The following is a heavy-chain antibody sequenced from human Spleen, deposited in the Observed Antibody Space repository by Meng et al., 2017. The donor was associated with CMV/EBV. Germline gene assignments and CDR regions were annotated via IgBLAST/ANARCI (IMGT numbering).Heavy chain of an antibody. CDR2: ISGTGRGT. D-gene: IGHD1-14*01. V-gene: IGHV3-23*01. Sequence: RQAPGKGLEWVSGISGTGRGTYDAESVRGRVTISRDNSKNTLYLQMTNLRAEDTAIYYCAKDRGPVPPSRSRSGTYPEPRSPSPSDYWGQGTLVTVSS. CDR3: AKDRGPVPPSRSRSGTYPEPRSPSPSDY. J-gene: IGHJ4*02.